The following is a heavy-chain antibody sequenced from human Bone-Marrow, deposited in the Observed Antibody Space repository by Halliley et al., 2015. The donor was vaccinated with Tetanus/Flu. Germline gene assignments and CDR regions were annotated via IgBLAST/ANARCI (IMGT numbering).Heavy chain of an antibody. V-gene: IGHV3-53*01. CDR3: ARTSYSVYFFDY. D-gene: IGHD2-21*01. Sequence: QLVQSGGGLIQPGGSLRLSCAASGFTVSSSYMSWVRQAPGKGLEWVSVIYSGGSTYYTDSVKGRFTISRDNSKNTLYLQMDSLRAEDTAVYYCARTSYSVYFFDYWGQGTLVTVS. J-gene: IGHJ4*02. CDR2: IYSGGST. CDR1: GFTVSSSY.